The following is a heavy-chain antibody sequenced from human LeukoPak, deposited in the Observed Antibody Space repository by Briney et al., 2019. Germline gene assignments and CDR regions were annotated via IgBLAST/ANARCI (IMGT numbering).Heavy chain of an antibody. CDR3: ARDGEGDEGWDY. CDR2: IFYSGSI. Sequence: SETLSLTCSVSGVSVTSHYWGWIRQPPGKGLEWLGHIFYSGSINYNPSLKSRITISVDTSKNQFSLNLDSVTAADTAVYYCARDGEGDEGWDYRGQGTLVTVSS. J-gene: IGHJ4*02. V-gene: IGHV4-59*02. D-gene: IGHD7-27*01. CDR1: GVSVTSHY.